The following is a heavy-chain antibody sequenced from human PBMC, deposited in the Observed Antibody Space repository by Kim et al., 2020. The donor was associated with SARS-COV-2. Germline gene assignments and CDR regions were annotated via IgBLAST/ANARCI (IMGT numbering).Heavy chain of an antibody. CDR1: GLTFSSFA. D-gene: IGHD6-6*01. Sequence: GGSLRLSCVASGLTFSSFAMTWVRQAPGKGLEWVAAIRGDGDNTYYADSVKGRFTISRDNSKKTLYLEMNSLRADDTATYYCAKRSRYSSFVYFYYGMDAWGQGTTVTVSS. J-gene: IGHJ6*02. CDR3: AKRSRYSSFVYFYYGMDA. V-gene: IGHV3-23*01. CDR2: IRGDGDNT.